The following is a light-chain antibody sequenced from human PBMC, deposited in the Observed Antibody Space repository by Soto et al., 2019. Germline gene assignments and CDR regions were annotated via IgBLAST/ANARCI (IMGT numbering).Light chain of an antibody. V-gene: IGLV5-45*03. CDR2: YKSESDK. Sequence: QLVLTQPSSLSASPGASASLTCTLRSGINVGTYRIYWYQQKPGSPPQYLLRYKSESDKHQGSGVPSRFSGSNDASANAGILLISGLRSEDEADYYCMIWYNSASVFGGGTKLTVL. CDR3: MIWYNSASV. J-gene: IGLJ2*01. CDR1: SGINVGTYR.